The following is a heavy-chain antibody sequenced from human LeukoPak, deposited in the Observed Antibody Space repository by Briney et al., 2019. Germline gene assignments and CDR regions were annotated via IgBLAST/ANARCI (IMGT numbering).Heavy chain of an antibody. Sequence: SETLSLTCAVYGGSFSGYYWSWIRQPPGKGLEWIGEINHNGSTNYNPSLKSRVTISVDTSKNQFSLKLSSVTAADTAVYYCAREGSSTSCYKYWGQGTLVTVSS. CDR2: INHNGST. V-gene: IGHV4-34*01. CDR1: GGSFSGYY. CDR3: AREGSSTSCYKY. D-gene: IGHD2-2*02. J-gene: IGHJ4*02.